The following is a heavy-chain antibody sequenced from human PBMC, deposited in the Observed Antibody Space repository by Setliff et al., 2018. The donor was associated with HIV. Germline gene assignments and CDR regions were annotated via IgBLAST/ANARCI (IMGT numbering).Heavy chain of an antibody. V-gene: IGHV3-23*01. CDR3: VRDRETVSISGVAVPYFDY. CDR1: GFTFSSYA. J-gene: IGHJ4*02. D-gene: IGHD3-3*01. CDR2: ISGSGGST. Sequence: PGGSLRLSCAASGFTFSSYAMSWVRQAPGKGLEWVSAISGSGGSTYYADSVKGRFTISRDNSKNTLYLQMNSLRAEDTAVYYCVRDRETVSISGVAVPYFDYWGQGTQVTVSS.